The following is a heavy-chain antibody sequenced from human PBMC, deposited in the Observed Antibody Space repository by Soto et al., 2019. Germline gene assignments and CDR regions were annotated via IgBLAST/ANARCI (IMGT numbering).Heavy chain of an antibody. D-gene: IGHD3-10*01. CDR3: ARKDGWFGTYGMDV. Sequence: ASVKVSCKASGYTFTGYYMHWLRQAPGQGLEWMGWINAHNGNTHYAQRLQGRVTMTTDSSTSTAYMELRSLRSDDTAVYYCARKDGWFGTYGMDVWGQGTTVTVSS. V-gene: IGHV1-18*04. CDR1: GYTFTGYY. CDR2: INAHNGNT. J-gene: IGHJ6*02.